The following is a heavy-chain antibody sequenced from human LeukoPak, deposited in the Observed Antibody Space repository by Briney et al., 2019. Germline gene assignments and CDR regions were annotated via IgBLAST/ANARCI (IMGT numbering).Heavy chain of an antibody. CDR3: ARDRDFWSGYYSDY. Sequence: ASVKVSCKASGGTFSSYTISWVRQAPGQGLEWMGRIIPILGIANYAQKFQGRVTFTADKSTSTAYMELSSLRSEDTAVYYCARDRDFWSGYYSDYWGQGTLVTVSS. J-gene: IGHJ4*02. CDR1: GGTFSSYT. D-gene: IGHD3-3*01. V-gene: IGHV1-69*04. CDR2: IIPILGIA.